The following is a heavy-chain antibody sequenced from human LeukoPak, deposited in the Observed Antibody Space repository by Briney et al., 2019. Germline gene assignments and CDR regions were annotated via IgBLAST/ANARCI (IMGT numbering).Heavy chain of an antibody. V-gene: IGHV4-34*01. CDR3: ARGLYWTSAGIGICFMGV. CDR2: INDSGRT. D-gene: IGHD1-1*01. CDR1: GGPFSGYD. Sequence: KPSETLSLTCAVFGGPFSGYDWSWVRQTPGKGLEWIGEINDSGRTNYNPSLKSRVTIRLGTSDNQFSLQLTSVTAADTAVYYCARGLYWTSAGIGICFMGVWGTGTTVAVSS. J-gene: IGHJ6*03.